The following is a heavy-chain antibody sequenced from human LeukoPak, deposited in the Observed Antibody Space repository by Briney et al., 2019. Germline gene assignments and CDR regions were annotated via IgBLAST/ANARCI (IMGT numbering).Heavy chain of an antibody. CDR3: ARDWGSGYYFDY. CDR2: IYHSGST. J-gene: IGHJ4*02. Sequence: PSETLSLTCTVSGGSISSGNYYWSWIRQHPGKGLEWIGDIYHSGSTSYDPSLKSRVSISVDTSKNQFSLKLNSVTAADTAVYYCARDWGSGYYFDYWGQGTLVTVSS. D-gene: IGHD3-22*01. V-gene: IGHV4-31*03. CDR1: GGSISSGNYY.